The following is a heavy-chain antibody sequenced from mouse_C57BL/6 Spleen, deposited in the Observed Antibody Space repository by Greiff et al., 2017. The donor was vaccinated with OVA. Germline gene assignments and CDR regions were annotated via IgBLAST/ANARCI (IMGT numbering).Heavy chain of an antibody. J-gene: IGHJ3*01. CDR1: GYTFTDYN. D-gene: IGHD2-3*01. CDR3: ASKAIYDGYY. CDR2: INPNNGGT. V-gene: IGHV1-22*01. Sequence: VQLQQSGPELVKPGASVKMSCKASGYTFTDYNMHWVKQSHGKSLEWIGYINPNNGGTSYNQKFKGKATLTVNKSSSTAYMELRSLTSEDSAVYCCASKAIYDGYYWGQGTLVTVSA.